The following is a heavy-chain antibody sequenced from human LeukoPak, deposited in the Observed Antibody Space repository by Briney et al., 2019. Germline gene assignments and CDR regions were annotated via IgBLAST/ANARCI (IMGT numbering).Heavy chain of an antibody. Sequence: GRSLRLSCAASGFTFSSYAMHWVRQAPGKGLEWVAVISYDGSNKYYADSVKGRFTISRDNSKNTLYLQMNSLRAEDTAVYYCARDLGLAAAGIDYFDYWGQGTLVTVSS. V-gene: IGHV3-30-3*01. CDR1: GFTFSSYA. CDR2: ISYDGSNK. J-gene: IGHJ4*02. CDR3: ARDLGLAAAGIDYFDY. D-gene: IGHD6-13*01.